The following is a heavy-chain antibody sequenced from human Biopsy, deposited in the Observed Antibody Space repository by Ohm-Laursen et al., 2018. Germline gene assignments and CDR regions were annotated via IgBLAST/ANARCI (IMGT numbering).Heavy chain of an antibody. CDR3: ARDGKRWDYSTYFSWHFDL. D-gene: IGHD4-11*01. V-gene: IGHV3-30*03. J-gene: IGHJ2*01. CDR1: GFTFTSYA. CDR2: ISYDGSGE. Sequence: SLRLSCTASGFTFTSYAMHWVRQAPGKGLEWVTVISYDGSGEYYADSLQGRFIISRDNPKNTVDLQMNSLRAEDTAVYFCARDGKRWDYSTYFSWHFDLWGRGTLVTVSS.